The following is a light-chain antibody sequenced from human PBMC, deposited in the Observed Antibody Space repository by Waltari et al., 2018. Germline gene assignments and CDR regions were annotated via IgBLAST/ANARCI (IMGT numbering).Light chain of an antibody. Sequence: EIVLTQSPCTLSLSPGERATLPCRASKSISTYFAWYQQKPGQAPRLLIYHADCRASGIPDRFSGSGSGTDVSLSISRLEPEDFAVYYCQQYESLPVTFGQGTKVEIK. CDR1: KSISTY. CDR3: QQYESLPVT. V-gene: IGKV3-20*01. J-gene: IGKJ1*01. CDR2: HAD.